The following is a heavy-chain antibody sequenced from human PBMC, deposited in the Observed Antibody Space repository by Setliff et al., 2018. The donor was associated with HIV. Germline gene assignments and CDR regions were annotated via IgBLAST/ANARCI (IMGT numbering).Heavy chain of an antibody. D-gene: IGHD3-10*02. CDR2: TFDNGNT. CDR1: GGSIIFYY. CDR3: ARDPGDYVRKFDH. V-gene: IGHV4-59*01. Sequence: SETLSLTCSISGGSIIFYYWNWLRQTPGKGLEWIAYTFDNGNTHYNPSLESRVTLSLDTSRNLFSLRLASVTAADTAVYYCARDPGDYVRKFDHWGQGALVTVSS. J-gene: IGHJ4*02.